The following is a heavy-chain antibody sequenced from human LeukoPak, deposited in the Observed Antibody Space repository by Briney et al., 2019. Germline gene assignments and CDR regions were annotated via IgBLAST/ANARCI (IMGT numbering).Heavy chain of an antibody. CDR2: ISYDGSNK. V-gene: IGHV3-30*18. CDR3: AKVGGCYDYVWGSYRYTVLDY. CDR1: GFTFSSYG. J-gene: IGHJ4*02. D-gene: IGHD3-16*02. Sequence: GGSLRLSCAASGFTFSSYGMHWVRQAPGKGLEWVAVISYDGSNKYYADSVKGRFTISRDNSKNTLYLQMNSLRAEDTAVYYCAKVGGCYDYVWGSYRYTVLDYWGQGTLVTVSS.